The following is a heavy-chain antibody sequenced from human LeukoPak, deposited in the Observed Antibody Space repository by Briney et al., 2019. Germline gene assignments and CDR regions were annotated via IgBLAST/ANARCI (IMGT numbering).Heavy chain of an antibody. D-gene: IGHD5-18*01. J-gene: IGHJ4*02. CDR1: GFTFSSYG. CDR2: MRYDGSNK. CDR3: AKEGEDTAMGDFDY. Sequence: GGSLRLSCAASGFTFSSYGMHWVRQAPGKGLEWVAFMRYDGSNKYYADSVKGRFTISRDNSKNTLYLQMNSLRAEDTAVYYCAKEGEDTAMGDFDYWGQGTLVTVSS. V-gene: IGHV3-30*02.